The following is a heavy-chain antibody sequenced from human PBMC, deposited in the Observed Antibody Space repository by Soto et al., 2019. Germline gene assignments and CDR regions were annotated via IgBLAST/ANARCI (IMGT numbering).Heavy chain of an antibody. J-gene: IGHJ6*02. D-gene: IGHD2-21*02. CDR3: ARDNRPYCGGDCYPESYYYYGMDV. V-gene: IGHV4-30-4*01. CDR1: GGSISSGDYY. CDR2: IYYSGST. Sequence: SETLSLTCTVSGGSISSGDYYWRWIRQPPGKCLEWIGYIYYSGSTYYNPSLKSRVTISVDTSKNQFSLKLSSVTAADTAVYYCARDNRPYCGGDCYPESYYYYGMDVWGQGTTVTVYS.